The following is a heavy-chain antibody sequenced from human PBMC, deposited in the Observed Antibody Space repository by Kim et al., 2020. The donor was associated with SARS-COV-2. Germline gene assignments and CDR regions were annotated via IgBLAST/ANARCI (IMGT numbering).Heavy chain of an antibody. CDR1: GFTFSSYA. V-gene: IGHV3-23*01. CDR2: ISGSGGST. CDR3: AKQYYDYVWGSYLHFDY. Sequence: GGSLRLSCAASGFTFSSYAMCWVRQAPGKGLEWVSAISGSGGSTYYADSVKGRFTISRDNSKNTLYLQMNSLRAEDTAVYYCAKQYYDYVWGSYLHFDYWGQGTLVTVSS. J-gene: IGHJ4*02. D-gene: IGHD3-16*02.